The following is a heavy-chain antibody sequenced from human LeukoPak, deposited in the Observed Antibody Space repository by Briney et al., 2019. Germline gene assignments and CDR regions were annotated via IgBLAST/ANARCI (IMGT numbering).Heavy chain of an antibody. CDR2: IYPGDSDT. V-gene: IGHV5-51*01. J-gene: IGHJ3*02. CDR3: ARSRRYNWNDLMAFDI. Sequence: GASLKISCKGSGYSFTSYWIGWVRQMPGKGLEWMGIIYPGDSDTRYSPSFQGQVTISADKSISTAYLQWSSLKASDTAMYYCARSRRYNWNDLMAFDIWGQGTMVTVSS. CDR1: GYSFTSYW. D-gene: IGHD1-20*01.